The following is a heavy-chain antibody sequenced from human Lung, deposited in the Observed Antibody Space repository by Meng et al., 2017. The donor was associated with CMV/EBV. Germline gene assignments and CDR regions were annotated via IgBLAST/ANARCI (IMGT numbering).Heavy chain of an antibody. Sequence: QLEESGPGLVNPSGTLSPACTVSGGSTSSSSYYWAWIRQPPGEGLEWIGSVVYSGTTYYTSSLKSRVSISVDTSKNQFSLKLSSVTAADTAVYYCARHHHSPTFDYWGQGTLVTVSS. D-gene: IGHD1-14*01. J-gene: IGHJ4*02. V-gene: IGHV4-39*01. CDR3: ARHHHSPTFDY. CDR1: GGSTSSSSYY. CDR2: VVYSGTT.